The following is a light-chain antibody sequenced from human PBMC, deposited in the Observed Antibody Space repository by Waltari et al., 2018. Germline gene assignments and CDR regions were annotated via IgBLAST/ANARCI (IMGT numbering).Light chain of an antibody. CDR2: GAS. Sequence: ETVMTQSPATLSVSPGGRATLTCRASQSLGTNLAWYQQKPGQAPRLLSYGASSRATCVPARFSGSGSGTDFTLTISSLQSEDFVVYYCQQYNNWPLYTFGQGTKLEI. V-gene: IGKV3-15*01. J-gene: IGKJ2*01. CDR3: QQYNNWPLYT. CDR1: QSLGTN.